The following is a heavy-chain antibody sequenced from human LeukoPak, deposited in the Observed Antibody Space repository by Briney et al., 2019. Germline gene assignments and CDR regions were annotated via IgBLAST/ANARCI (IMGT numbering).Heavy chain of an antibody. D-gene: IGHD6-13*01. Sequence: GGSLRLSCAASGFTSSSYAMSWVRQAPGKGLEWVSAISGSGGSTYYADSVKGRFTISRDNSKNTLYLQMNGLRAEDTAVYYCARHISSWIYYFDYWGQGTLVTVSS. CDR3: ARHISSWIYYFDY. J-gene: IGHJ4*02. CDR2: ISGSGGST. V-gene: IGHV3-23*01. CDR1: GFTSSSYA.